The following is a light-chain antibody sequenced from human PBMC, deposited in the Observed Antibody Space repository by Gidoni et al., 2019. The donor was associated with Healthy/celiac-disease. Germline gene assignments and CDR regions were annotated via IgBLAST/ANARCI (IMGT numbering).Light chain of an antibody. Sequence: ENVSTHSPPTRSLSPGDRATLPCRASQSVSTYLAWYQQKPGQAPRLLIYDASNRATGIPARFSGSGSGTDFTLTISSLEPEDFAVYHCQQRSNWPLTFGGGTKVEIK. CDR2: DAS. CDR3: QQRSNWPLT. CDR1: QSVSTY. V-gene: IGKV3-11*01. J-gene: IGKJ4*01.